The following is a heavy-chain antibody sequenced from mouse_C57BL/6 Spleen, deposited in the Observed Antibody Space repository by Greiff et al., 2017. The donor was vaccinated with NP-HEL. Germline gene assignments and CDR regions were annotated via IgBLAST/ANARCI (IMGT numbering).Heavy chain of an antibody. J-gene: IGHJ4*01. CDR1: GFSLTSYG. V-gene: IGHV2-5*01. Sequence: VQVVESGPGLVQPSQSLSITCTVSGFSLTSYGVHWVRQSPGKGLEWLGVIWRGGSTDYNAAFMSRLSITKDNSKSQVFFKMNSLQADDTAIYYCAKDYTTVVATIDYAMDYWGQGTSVTVSS. D-gene: IGHD1-1*01. CDR2: IWRGGST. CDR3: AKDYTTVVATIDYAMDY.